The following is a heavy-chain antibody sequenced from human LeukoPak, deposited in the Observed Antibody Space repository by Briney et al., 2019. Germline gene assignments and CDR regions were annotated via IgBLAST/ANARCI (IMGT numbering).Heavy chain of an antibody. V-gene: IGHV1-2*02. J-gene: IGHJ4*02. D-gene: IGHD2-15*01. CDR2: LNPYSGGT. CDR3: ARPYCNGGSCHDYFDY. Sequence: ASVKVSCKASGYIFTAYFMHWVRPAPGQGLEWMGWLNPYSGGTNYAQKFQGRVTMTRDTSISTAYMELRRLSSDDTAIYYCARPYCNGGSCHDYFDYWGQGTLVSVSS. CDR1: GYIFTAYF.